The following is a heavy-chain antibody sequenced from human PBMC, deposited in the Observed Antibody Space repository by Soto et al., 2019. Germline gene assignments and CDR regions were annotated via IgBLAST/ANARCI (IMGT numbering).Heavy chain of an antibody. J-gene: IGHJ4*02. CDR2: IYPGDSDT. D-gene: IGHD3-10*01. CDR1: GYIFSIYW. Sequence: PGESLKISCKGSGYIFSIYWIGWVRQVPGKGLEWMGIIYPGDSDTRYSPSFQGQVTISADKSISTAYLQWSSLKASDTAMYYFARHEGYYGSPAAGLFDYWGQGTLVTVSS. V-gene: IGHV5-51*01. CDR3: ARHEGYYGSPAAGLFDY.